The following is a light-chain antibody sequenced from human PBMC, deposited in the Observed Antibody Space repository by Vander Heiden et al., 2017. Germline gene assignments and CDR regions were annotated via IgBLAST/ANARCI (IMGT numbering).Light chain of an antibody. J-gene: IGKJ3*01. Sequence: IVLTQSPATLSLSPGERATLSCRASQSVSSYLAWYQQKPGQALRLLIYDASNRATGIPARFSGSGSGTDFTLTISSLEPEDFAVYYCQQRSNWPPFTFGPGTKVDIK. V-gene: IGKV3-11*01. CDR1: QSVSSY. CDR3: QQRSNWPPFT. CDR2: DAS.